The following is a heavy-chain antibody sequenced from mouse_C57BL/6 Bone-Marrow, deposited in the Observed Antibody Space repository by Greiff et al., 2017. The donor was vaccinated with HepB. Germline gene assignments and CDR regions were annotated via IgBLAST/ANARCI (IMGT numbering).Heavy chain of an antibody. CDR2: INPYNGGS. V-gene: IGHV1-19*01. CDR3: ARDCFMDY. J-gene: IGHJ4*01. Sequence: VHVKQSGPVLVKPGASVKMSCKASGYTFTDYYMNWVKQSHGKSLEWIGVINPYNGGSSYNQKFKGKATLTVDKSSSTAYMELNSLTSEDSAVYYCARDCFMDYWGQGTSVTVSS. CDR1: GYTFTDYY.